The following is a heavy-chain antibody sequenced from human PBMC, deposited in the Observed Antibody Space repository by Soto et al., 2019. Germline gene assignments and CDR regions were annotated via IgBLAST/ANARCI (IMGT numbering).Heavy chain of an antibody. Sequence: QVQLVQSGAEVKKPGASVKVSCKASGYTFTSYGISWVRQAPGQGLEWMGWISAYNGNTNYAQKLQGRVTMTTDTSTSTAYMELRSLRSDDTAVYYCARWRNDFWNGSYGQNAFGIWGQGTMVTVSS. CDR3: ARWRNDFWNGSYGQNAFGI. CDR1: GYTFTSYG. J-gene: IGHJ3*02. D-gene: IGHD3-3*01. V-gene: IGHV1-18*01. CDR2: ISAYNGNT.